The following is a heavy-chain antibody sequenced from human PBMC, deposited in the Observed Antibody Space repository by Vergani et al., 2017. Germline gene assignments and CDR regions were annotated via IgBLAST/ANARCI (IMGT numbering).Heavy chain of an antibody. CDR1: GGSFSGYF. V-gene: IGHV4-34*01. Sequence: QVQLQQWGAGLLKPSETLSLTCAVYGGSFSGYFWNLIRQPPGKGLEWIGKINHSGSTNYNPSLKSQVTISVDTSKNQFSLKLSSVTAADTAVYYCAGYIVVVPAANPNPYNWFDPWGQGTLVTVSS. CDR2: INHSGST. CDR3: AGYIVVVPAANPNPYNWFDP. D-gene: IGHD2-2*01. J-gene: IGHJ5*02.